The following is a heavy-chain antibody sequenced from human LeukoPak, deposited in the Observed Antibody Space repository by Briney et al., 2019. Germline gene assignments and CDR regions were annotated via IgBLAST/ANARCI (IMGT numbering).Heavy chain of an antibody. CDR3: ATLEDYGDYAGHYFDY. D-gene: IGHD4-17*01. CDR1: GYTLTQLT. J-gene: IGHJ4*02. CDR2: FDPEDGET. Sequence: ASVKVSCKVSGYTLTQLTMHWVRQAPGKGLEWMGGFDPEDGETIYAQKFQGRVTMTEDTSTDTAYMELSSLRSEDTAVYYCATLEDYGDYAGHYFDYWGQGTLVTVSS. V-gene: IGHV1-24*01.